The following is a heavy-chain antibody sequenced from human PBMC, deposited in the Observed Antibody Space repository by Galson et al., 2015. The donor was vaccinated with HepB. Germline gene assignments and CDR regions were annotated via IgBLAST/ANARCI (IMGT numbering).Heavy chain of an antibody. CDR1: GYSFTNYW. D-gene: IGHD3-16*01. CDR2: IDPGDSDT. V-gene: IGHV5-51*01. CDR3: ARHGGSPLWYFYGMGV. J-gene: IGHJ6*02. Sequence: QSGAEVKKPGESLKISCKGSGYSFTNYWIAWVRQMPGKGLEWMGIIDPGDSDTRYSPSFEGQVTISADKSISTAYLQWSSLKASDTAMYYCARHGGSPLWYFYGMGVWGQGTTVTVPS.